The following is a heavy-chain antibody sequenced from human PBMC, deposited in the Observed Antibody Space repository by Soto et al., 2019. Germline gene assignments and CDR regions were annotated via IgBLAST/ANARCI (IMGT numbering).Heavy chain of an antibody. Sequence: QVQLVQSGAEVKKPGASVKVSCKASGYTFTSYYVHWVRQAPGQRLEWMGIINPSTGGTNYPQKFQGKFTTTRNTSTSTVYMELSSLRSEDAAMYYCARDSGETTLFQWGRSFDYWGQGTLVTVSS. CDR3: ARDSGETTLFQWGRSFDY. J-gene: IGHJ4*02. CDR2: INPSTGGT. CDR1: GYTFTSYY. V-gene: IGHV1-46*01. D-gene: IGHD3-10*01.